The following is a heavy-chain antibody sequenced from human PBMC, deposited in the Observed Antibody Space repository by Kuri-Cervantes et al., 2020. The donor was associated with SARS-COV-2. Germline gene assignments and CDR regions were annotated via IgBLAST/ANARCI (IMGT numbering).Heavy chain of an antibody. Sequence: SETLSLTCAVYGGSFSGYYWSWIRQPPGKGLEWIGEINHSGSTNYNPSLKSRVSMSVDTSKNQFSLKLTSVTAADSAVYYCALGSGSTSYYFYYYMDIWGQGRTVTVSS. CDR1: GGSFSGYY. D-gene: IGHD3-10*01. J-gene: IGHJ6*03. CDR3: ALGSGSTSYYFYYYMDI. CDR2: INHSGST. V-gene: IGHV4-34*01.